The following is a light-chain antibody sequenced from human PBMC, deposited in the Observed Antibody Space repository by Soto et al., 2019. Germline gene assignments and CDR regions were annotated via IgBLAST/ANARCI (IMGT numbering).Light chain of an antibody. J-gene: IGLJ1*01. V-gene: IGLV2-23*03. CDR1: SSDVGSYNL. CDR2: EGS. Sequence: QSALTQAASVSGSPGQSITLSCTGTSSDVGSYNLVSWYQQHPGKAPKLMIYEGSKRPSGVSNRFSGSKSGNTASLTISGLRAEDEADYYCCSFAGSNTFVLGTGTKVTVL. CDR3: CSFAGSNTFV.